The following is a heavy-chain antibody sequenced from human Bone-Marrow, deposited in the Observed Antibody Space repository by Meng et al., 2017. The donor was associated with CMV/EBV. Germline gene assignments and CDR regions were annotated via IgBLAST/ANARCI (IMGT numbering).Heavy chain of an antibody. Sequence: GESLKISCTASGFTFGDYAMSWVRQAPGKGLEWVGFIRSKAYGGTTEYAASVKGRFTISRDDSKSIAYLQMNSLKTEDTAVYYCTRGGRVTRAFDIWGQGKMVNV. CDR3: TRGGRVTRAFDI. V-gene: IGHV3-49*04. CDR1: GFTFGDYA. D-gene: IGHD2-21*02. CDR2: IRSKAYGGTT. J-gene: IGHJ3*02.